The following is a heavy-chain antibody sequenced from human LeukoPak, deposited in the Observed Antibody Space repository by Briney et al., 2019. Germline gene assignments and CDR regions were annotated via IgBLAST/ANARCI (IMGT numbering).Heavy chain of an antibody. J-gene: IGHJ3*02. CDR2: IFYSGST. CDR1: GGSIRNYY. Sequence: KASETLSLTCSVSGGSIRNYYWTWIRQPPGKGLEWIGYIFYSGSTNYNPSLKSRVTISLGTSKNHFSLKLNSVTAADTAVYYCASSSSGSYYNGFDIWGQGTMVTVAS. V-gene: IGHV4-59*01. D-gene: IGHD3-10*01. CDR3: ASSSSGSYYNGFDI.